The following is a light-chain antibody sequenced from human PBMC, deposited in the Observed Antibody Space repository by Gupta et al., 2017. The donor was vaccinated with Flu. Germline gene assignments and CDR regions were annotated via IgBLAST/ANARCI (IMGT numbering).Light chain of an antibody. CDR3: QQYYSTPPVT. J-gene: IGKJ4*01. CDR2: WAS. V-gene: IGKV4-1*01. Sequence: DIVMTQSPDSLAVSLGERATINCKSSQSVLYSSNNKNYLAWYQQKPGQPPKLLIYWASTRESGVPDRFSGSGSGTDFTLTISSLQAEDVAVYYCQQYYSTPPVTFGGGTXVEIK. CDR1: QSVLYSSNNKNY.